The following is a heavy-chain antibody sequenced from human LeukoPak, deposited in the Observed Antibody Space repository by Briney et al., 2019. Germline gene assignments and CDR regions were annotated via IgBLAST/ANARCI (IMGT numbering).Heavy chain of an antibody. CDR3: ARDGWGSSMAY. Sequence: GGSLRLSCAASGFTFSSCWMHWVRQAPGKGLVWVSRVNGDGSDSSYAGSVKGRFTISRDNAKNTLYLQMNSLRAEDTAVYYCARDGWGSSMAYWGQGTLVTVSS. CDR1: GFTFSSCW. V-gene: IGHV3-74*01. J-gene: IGHJ4*02. CDR2: VNGDGSDS. D-gene: IGHD3-10*01.